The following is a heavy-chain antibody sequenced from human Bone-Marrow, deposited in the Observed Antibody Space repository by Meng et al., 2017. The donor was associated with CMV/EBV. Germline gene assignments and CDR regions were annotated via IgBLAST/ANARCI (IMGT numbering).Heavy chain of an antibody. CDR2: ISWNSGSI. D-gene: IGHD6-6*01. J-gene: IGHJ6*02. CDR1: GFTFDDYA. CDR3: ARLYSSSSGKGMDV. Sequence: GGSLRLSCAASGFTFDDYAMHWVRQAPGKGLEWVSGISWNSGSIGYADSVKGRFTISRDNAKNSLYLQMNSLRAEDTAIYYCARLYSSSSGKGMDVWGQGTTVTVSS. V-gene: IGHV3-9*01.